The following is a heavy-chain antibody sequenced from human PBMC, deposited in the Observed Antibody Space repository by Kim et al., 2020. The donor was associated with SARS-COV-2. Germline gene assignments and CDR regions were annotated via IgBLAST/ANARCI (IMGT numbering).Heavy chain of an antibody. J-gene: IGHJ6*02. CDR3: AKGQQQLVLYFYGMDV. D-gene: IGHD6-13*01. Sequence: DSWKGRFTISRDNSKNTLYLQMNSLRAEDTAVYYCAKGQQQLVLYFYGMDVWGQGTTFTVSS. V-gene: IGHV3-33*03.